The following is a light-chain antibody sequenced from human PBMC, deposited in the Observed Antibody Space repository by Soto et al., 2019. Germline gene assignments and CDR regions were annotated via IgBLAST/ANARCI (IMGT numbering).Light chain of an antibody. J-gene: IGKJ2*01. CDR2: AAS. CDR1: QSISTY. V-gene: IGKV1-39*01. CDR3: QQSYSTPVT. Sequence: DIQMTQSPSSLSASLGARVTITCRASQSISTYLNWYQQKPGKAPNLLIFAASSLQSGVPPRFSGSGSGTDFTLTISSLQPEDFATYYCQQSYSTPVTFGQGTKLEIK.